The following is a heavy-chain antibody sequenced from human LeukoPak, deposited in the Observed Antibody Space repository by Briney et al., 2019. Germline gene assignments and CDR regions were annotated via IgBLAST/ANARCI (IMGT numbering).Heavy chain of an antibody. D-gene: IGHD6-19*01. Sequence: GGSLRLSCAASGFNLRDHWMDWVRRAPGKGLEWVGHIKTDGSETYYLDSLRGRFSISRDNTNNALYLQMNSLRVEDTAVYYCVKNNGWFHLAQWGQGTLVTVSS. V-gene: IGHV3-7*03. CDR2: IKTDGSET. CDR1: GFNLRDHW. CDR3: VKNNGWFHLAQ. J-gene: IGHJ4*02.